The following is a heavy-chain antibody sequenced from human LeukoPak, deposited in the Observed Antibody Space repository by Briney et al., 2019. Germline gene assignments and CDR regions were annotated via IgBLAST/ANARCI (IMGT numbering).Heavy chain of an antibody. D-gene: IGHD1-26*01. CDR2: ISGYNGHT. CDR1: GYTFTRYA. Sequence: ASVKVSCKASGYTFTRYAITWVRQAPGQGLEWMGWISGYNGHTKYAQKLQGRVSMTTDTATSTAYMEVRSLRSDDTAVYYCAREEGATGYYYYYMDVWGKGTTVTISS. V-gene: IGHV1-18*01. J-gene: IGHJ6*03. CDR3: AREEGATGYYYYYMDV.